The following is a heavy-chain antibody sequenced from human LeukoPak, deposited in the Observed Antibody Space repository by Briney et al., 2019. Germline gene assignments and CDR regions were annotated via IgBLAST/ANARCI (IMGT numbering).Heavy chain of an antibody. CDR1: GFTFSSYA. CDR3: AKALTGTKAFDI. J-gene: IGHJ3*02. V-gene: IGHV3-23*01. Sequence: GSLRLSCAASGFTFSSYAMNWVRQAAGKGLEWVSHISSSGGSTYYAGSVKGRFTISRDNSKNTLYLQMNSLRAEDTAVYYCAKALTGTKAFDIWGQGTMVTVSS. CDR2: ISSSGGST. D-gene: IGHD1-20*01.